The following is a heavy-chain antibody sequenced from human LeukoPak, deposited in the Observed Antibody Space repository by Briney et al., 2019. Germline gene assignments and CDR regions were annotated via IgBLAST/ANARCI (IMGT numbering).Heavy chain of an antibody. J-gene: IGHJ4*02. Sequence: SETLSLTCTVSGGSFNDYFWGWLRQPPAKGLDGIGSIYYSGTTFYNPALKNLVTITMDTSKSQFSLKLSSVTAADTAVYSCARDRGHVSQDYWGQGTLVTVA. CDR1: GGSFNDYF. CDR2: IYYSGTT. V-gene: IGHV4-39*07. D-gene: IGHD3-10*01. CDR3: ARDRGHVSQDY.